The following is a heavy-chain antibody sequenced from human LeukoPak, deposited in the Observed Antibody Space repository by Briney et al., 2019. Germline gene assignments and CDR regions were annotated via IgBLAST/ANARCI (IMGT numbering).Heavy chain of an antibody. V-gene: IGHV3-21*01. CDR2: ISGSSRYI. Sequence: KPGGSLRLSCAASGFTFSTYNMNWVRQAPGKGLYWVSYISGSSRYIDYADSVKCRFTISRENAKTSLFLQMNSLRAEDTAVYYCARESTSGWFPWGQGTLVTVS. D-gene: IGHD6-19*01. CDR1: GFTFSTYN. CDR3: ARESTSGWFP. J-gene: IGHJ4*02.